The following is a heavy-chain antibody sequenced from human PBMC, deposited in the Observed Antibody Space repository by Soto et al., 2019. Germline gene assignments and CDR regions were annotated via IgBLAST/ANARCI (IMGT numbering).Heavy chain of an antibody. Sequence: QVQLVESGGGVVQPGRSLRLACAAYGFTFSSYGMHWVRRAPGKGLEWVALISYDASKDYYADSVKGRFTISRDNSQNTLFLQMNSLRAENAAVYYCAKDLYSIAVAGAPVDSCGQGTLVIVSS. V-gene: IGHV3-30*18. CDR2: ISYDASKD. CDR1: GFTFSSYG. D-gene: IGHD6-19*01. J-gene: IGHJ4*02. CDR3: AKDLYSIAVAGAPVDS.